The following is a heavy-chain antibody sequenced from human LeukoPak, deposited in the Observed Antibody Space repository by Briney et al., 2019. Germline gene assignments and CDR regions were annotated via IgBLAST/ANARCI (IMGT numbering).Heavy chain of an antibody. Sequence: ASVKVSRKASGYTFTGYHMHWVRQAPGQGLEWMGWINPNSGGTNYAQKFQGWVTMTRDTSITTAYMELSRLKSDDTAVYYCARAYYYDSSGYYFDYWGQGTLVTVSS. CDR3: ARAYYYDSSGYYFDY. V-gene: IGHV1-2*04. CDR1: GYTFTGYH. J-gene: IGHJ4*02. CDR2: INPNSGGT. D-gene: IGHD3-22*01.